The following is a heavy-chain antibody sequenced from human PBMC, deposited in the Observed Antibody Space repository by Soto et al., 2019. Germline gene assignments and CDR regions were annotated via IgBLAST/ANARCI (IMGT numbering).Heavy chain of an antibody. Sequence: SSETLSLTCTVSGDSINTPHYYWSWIRQSPGKGLEWIGYIYYSGSTYYNPSLKSRVIISEDTPKNQFSLKLAYVTAADTAVYYCVRGYYYDNSDWHPGEWGPGTLVTVSS. CDR1: GDSINTPHYY. D-gene: IGHD3-22*01. CDR3: VRGYYYDNSDWHPGE. J-gene: IGHJ4*01. CDR2: IYYSGST. V-gene: IGHV4-30-4*01.